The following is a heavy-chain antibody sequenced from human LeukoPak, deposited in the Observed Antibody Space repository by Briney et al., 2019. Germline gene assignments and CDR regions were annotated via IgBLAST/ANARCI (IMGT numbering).Heavy chain of an antibody. CDR2: IYYSGST. J-gene: IGHJ4*02. D-gene: IGHD3-3*01. V-gene: IGHV4-59*01. CDR1: GGSISSYY. CDR3: ARGVTDFWSGYYYY. Sequence: SETLSLTCTVSGGSISSYYWSWIRQPPGKGLEWIGYIYYSGSTNYNPSLKSRVTISVDTSKNQFSLKLSSETAADTAVYYCARGVTDFWSGYYYYWGQGTLVTVSS.